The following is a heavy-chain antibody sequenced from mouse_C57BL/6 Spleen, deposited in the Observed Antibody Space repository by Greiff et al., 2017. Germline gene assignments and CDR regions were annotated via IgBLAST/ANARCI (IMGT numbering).Heavy chain of an antibody. Sequence: VQLQQSGAELVKPGASVKISCKASGYTFTDYYINWVKQGPGQGLEWIGKIGPGSGSTYSNEKFKGKDTLTADKSSSTAYRQLSRLTSEDAAVYCCARRRYDYDPFAYWGQGTLVTVSA. CDR3: ARRRYDYDPFAY. CDR1: GYTFTDYY. D-gene: IGHD2-4*01. J-gene: IGHJ3*01. CDR2: IGPGSGST. V-gene: IGHV1-77*01.